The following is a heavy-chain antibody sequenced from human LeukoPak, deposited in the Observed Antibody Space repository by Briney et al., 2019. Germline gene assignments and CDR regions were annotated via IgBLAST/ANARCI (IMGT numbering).Heavy chain of an antibody. V-gene: IGHV3-30*04. Sequence: GGSLRLSCAASGFTFSSWAMHWVRQAPGKGLEWVTMISYDGSNKYYADSVKGRFTISRDNSKNTVYLQMNSLRVEDTAVYYCARGTGRGGYNFENWGQGTLVTVSS. D-gene: IGHD3-16*01. J-gene: IGHJ1*01. CDR3: ARGTGRGGYNFEN. CDR2: ISYDGSNK. CDR1: GFTFSSWA.